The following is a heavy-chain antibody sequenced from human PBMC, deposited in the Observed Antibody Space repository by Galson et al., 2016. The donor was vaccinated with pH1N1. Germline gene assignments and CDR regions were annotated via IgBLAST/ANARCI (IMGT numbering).Heavy chain of an antibody. D-gene: IGHD6-13*01. V-gene: IGHV4-39*07. CDR3: ARLWYGEYIDS. CDR2: IYYSGNT. CDR1: GASISDTDYY. J-gene: IGHJ4*02. Sequence: SETLSLTCTVSGASISDTDYYWGWIRQPPGKGLEWIANIYYSGNTSYGASLKSRVSISIDTSKGHFSLKLTSVTAADTAVYYCARLWYGEYIDSWGQGTLVTVSS.